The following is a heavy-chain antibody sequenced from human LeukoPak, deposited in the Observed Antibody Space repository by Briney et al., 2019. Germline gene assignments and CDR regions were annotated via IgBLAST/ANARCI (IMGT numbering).Heavy chain of an antibody. CDR1: GYTFTGYY. Sequence: ASVKVSCKASGYTFTGYYMHWVRQAPGQGLEWMGWINPNSGGTNYAQKFQGRVTMTRDTSISTAYMELSRLRSDDTAVYYCAREAGGSRRDAFDIWGQGTMVTVSS. V-gene: IGHV1-2*02. CDR2: INPNSGGT. D-gene: IGHD1-14*01. J-gene: IGHJ3*02. CDR3: AREAGGSRRDAFDI.